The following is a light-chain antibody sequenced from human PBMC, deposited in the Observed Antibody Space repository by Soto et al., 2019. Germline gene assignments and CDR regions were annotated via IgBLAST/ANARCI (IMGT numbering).Light chain of an antibody. CDR2: SAS. J-gene: IGKJ1*01. CDR3: QQYNNWPRT. Sequence: EIVMTQSPATLSVSPVGRATLSGMASQSISDTLAWYQQKPGQAPRLLIYSASRRATGFPGRFSGSGSGTDFTLTISSLQSEDFAVYYCQQYNNWPRTFGQGTKVDIK. CDR1: QSISDT. V-gene: IGKV3-15*01.